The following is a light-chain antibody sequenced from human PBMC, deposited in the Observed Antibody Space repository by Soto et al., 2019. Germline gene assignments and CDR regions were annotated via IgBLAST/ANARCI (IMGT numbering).Light chain of an antibody. J-gene: IGKJ2*01. CDR2: KAS. Sequence: DIQMTQSPSTLSASVGDRVTITCRASQTISSWLAWYQQKPGKAPNLLIYKASILESGVPPRFSGSGSVTEFTLTIIILQPDDFVTYYCQQYNSYPWDTFGQGTKLEI. CDR1: QTISSW. CDR3: QQYNSYPWDT. V-gene: IGKV1-5*03.